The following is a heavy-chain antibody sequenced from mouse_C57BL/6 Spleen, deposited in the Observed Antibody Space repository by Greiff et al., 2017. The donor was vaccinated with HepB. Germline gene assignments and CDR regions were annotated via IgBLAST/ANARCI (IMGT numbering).Heavy chain of an antibody. CDR3: ARGALYYGYSYAMDY. D-gene: IGHD2-2*01. CDR1: GYTFTDYN. CDR2: INPNNGGT. Sequence: DVKLQESGPELVKPGASVKIPCKASGYTFTDYNMDWVKQSHGKSLEWIGDINPNNGGTIYNQKFKGKATLTVDKSSSTAYMERRSLTSEDTAVYYCARGALYYGYSYAMDYWGQGTSVTVSS. J-gene: IGHJ4*01. V-gene: IGHV1-18*01.